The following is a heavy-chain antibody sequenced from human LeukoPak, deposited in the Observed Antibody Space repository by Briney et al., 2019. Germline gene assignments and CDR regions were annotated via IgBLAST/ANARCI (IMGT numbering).Heavy chain of an antibody. CDR3: AKLYYDSSGHQLR. V-gene: IGHV3-30*18. Sequence: PGGSLRLSCAASGFTFSSYAMHWVRQAPAKGLERVAVISYDGSNKYYADSVKGRFTISRDNSKNTLYLQMNSLRAEDTAVYYCAKLYYDSSGHQLRWGKGTLVTVSS. D-gene: IGHD3-22*01. J-gene: IGHJ4*02. CDR2: ISYDGSNK. CDR1: GFTFSSYA.